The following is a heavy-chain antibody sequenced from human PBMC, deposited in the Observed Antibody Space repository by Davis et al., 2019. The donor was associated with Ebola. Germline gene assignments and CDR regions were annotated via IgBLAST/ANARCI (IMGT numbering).Heavy chain of an antibody. CDR3: ARGGYYDSSGYSHEAFDI. V-gene: IGHV3-21*01. CDR2: ISSSSYYI. J-gene: IGHJ3*02. Sequence: GESLKISCEASGVVFSSYVMHWVRQAPGKGLEWVSSISSSSYYIYYADSLKGRFTISRDNAKNSLYLQMNSLRAEDTAVYHCARGGYYDSSGYSHEAFDIWGQGTMVTVSS. D-gene: IGHD3-22*01. CDR1: GVVFSSYV.